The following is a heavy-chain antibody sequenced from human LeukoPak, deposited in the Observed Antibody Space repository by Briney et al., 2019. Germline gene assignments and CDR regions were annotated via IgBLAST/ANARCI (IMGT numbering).Heavy chain of an antibody. D-gene: IGHD3-9*01. Sequence: GASVKVSCKASGYTFTSYDINWVRQATGQGLEWMGWMNPNSGNTGYAQKFQGRVTMTRNTSISTAYMELSSLRSEDTAVYYCARAPLRYFDWPISPWEPDNWFDPWGQGTLVTVSS. CDR1: GYTFTSYD. CDR3: ARAPLRYFDWPISPWEPDNWFDP. V-gene: IGHV1-8*01. J-gene: IGHJ5*02. CDR2: MNPNSGNT.